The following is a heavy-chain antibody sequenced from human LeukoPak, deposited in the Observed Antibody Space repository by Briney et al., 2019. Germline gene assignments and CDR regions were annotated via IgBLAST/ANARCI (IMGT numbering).Heavy chain of an antibody. CDR2: INSDGSST. D-gene: IGHD6-19*01. CDR1: GFTFSSYW. Sequence: GGSLRLSCAASGFTFSSYWMHWVRQAPGKGLVWVSRINSDGSSTSYADTVKGRFTISRDNAKNTLYLQMNSLRADDTAVYYCARALAVAGTGGFDPWGQGTLVTVSS. V-gene: IGHV3-74*01. CDR3: ARALAVAGTGGFDP. J-gene: IGHJ5*02.